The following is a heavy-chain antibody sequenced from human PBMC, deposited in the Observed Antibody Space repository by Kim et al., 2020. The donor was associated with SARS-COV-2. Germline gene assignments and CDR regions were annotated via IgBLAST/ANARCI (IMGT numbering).Heavy chain of an antibody. CDR1: GGTFSSYA. V-gene: IGHV1-69*04. CDR3: ARLGSTSFNWFDP. J-gene: IGHJ5*02. D-gene: IGHD2-2*01. Sequence: SVKVSCKASGGTFSSYAISWVRQAPGQGLEWMGRIIPILGIANYAQKFQGRVTITADKSTSTAYMELSSLRSEDTAVYYCARLGSTSFNWFDPWGQGTLVTVSS. CDR2: IIPILGIA.